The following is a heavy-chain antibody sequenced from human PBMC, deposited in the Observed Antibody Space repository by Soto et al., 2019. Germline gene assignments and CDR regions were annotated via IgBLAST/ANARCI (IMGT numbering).Heavy chain of an antibody. D-gene: IGHD4-4*01. V-gene: IGHV3-33*01. J-gene: IGHJ6*02. CDR2: IWYDGSNK. CDR1: GFTFSSYG. Sequence: PGGSLRLSCAASGFTFSSYGMHWVRQAPGKGLEWVAVIWYDGSNKYYADSVKGRFTISRDNSKNTLYLQMNSLRAEDTAVYYCARDPPYSNYRPYGMDVWGQGTTVTVSS. CDR3: ARDPPYSNYRPYGMDV.